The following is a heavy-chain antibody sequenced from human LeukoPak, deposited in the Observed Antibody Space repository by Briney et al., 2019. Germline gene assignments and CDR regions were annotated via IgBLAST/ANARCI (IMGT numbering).Heavy chain of an antibody. J-gene: IGHJ4*02. D-gene: IGHD2-2*01. CDR1: GGSFSGYY. CDR2: INHSGST. V-gene: IGHV4-34*01. Sequence: PSETLSLTCAVYGGSFSGYYWSWIRQPPGKGLEWIGEINHSGSTNYNPSLKSRVTISVDTSKNQFSLKLSSVTAADTAVYYCARGGGLGYCSSTSCFRERQSRRDFDYWGQGTLVTVSS. CDR3: ARGGGLGYCSSTSCFRERQSRRDFDY.